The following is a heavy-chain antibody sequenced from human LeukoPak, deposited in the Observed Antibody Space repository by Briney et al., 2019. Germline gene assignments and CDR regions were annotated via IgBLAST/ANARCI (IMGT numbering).Heavy chain of an antibody. D-gene: IGHD3-16*01. J-gene: IGHJ6*03. CDR2: IYYSGST. CDR1: GGSISSYY. V-gene: IGHV4-59*12. Sequence: PSETLSLTCTVSGGSISSYYWSWIRQPPGKGLEWIGYIYYSGSTNYNPSLKSRVTISVDTSKNQFSLKLSSVTAADTAVYYCARDSFADVWSHYYMDVWGKGTTVTVSS. CDR3: ARDSFADVWSHYYMDV.